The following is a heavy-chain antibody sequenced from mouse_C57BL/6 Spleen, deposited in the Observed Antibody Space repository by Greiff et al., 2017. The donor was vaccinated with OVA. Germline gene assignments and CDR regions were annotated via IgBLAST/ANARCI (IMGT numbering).Heavy chain of an antibody. D-gene: IGHD2-4*01. CDR1: GYTFTDYY. J-gene: IGHJ4*01. CDR2: IYPGSGNT. V-gene: IGHV1-76*01. CDR3: ARWGYDYDGGGYYAMDY. Sequence: VQLQQSGAELVRPGASVKLSCKASGYTFTDYYINWVKQRPGQGLEWIARIYPGSGNTYYNEKFKGKATLTAEKSSSTAYMQLSSLTSEDSAVYFCARWGYDYDGGGYYAMDYWGQGTSVTVSS.